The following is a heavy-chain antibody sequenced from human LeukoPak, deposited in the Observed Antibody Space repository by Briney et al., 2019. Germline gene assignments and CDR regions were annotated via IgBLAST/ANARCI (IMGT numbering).Heavy chain of an antibody. CDR3: AKEGGTRGSTNYYFDY. D-gene: IGHD2-8*01. J-gene: IGHJ4*02. Sequence: GGSLRLSCAASGFTFSSYWMTWVRQAPGKGLEWVANIKHDGSEEYYVDSVKGRFTISRDNSKSTLYLQTNSLRAEDTAVYFCAKEGGTRGSTNYYFDYWGQGTLVTVSS. CDR1: GFTFSSYW. CDR2: IKHDGSEE. V-gene: IGHV3-7*04.